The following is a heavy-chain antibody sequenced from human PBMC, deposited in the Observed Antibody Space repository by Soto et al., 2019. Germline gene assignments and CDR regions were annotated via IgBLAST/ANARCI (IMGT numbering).Heavy chain of an antibody. CDR2: LYSGGST. J-gene: IGHJ3*02. D-gene: IGHD3-10*01. CDR1: GLTVSSNY. Sequence: EVQLVETGGGLIQPGGSLRLSCAASGLTVSSNYMNWVRQAPGKGLEWVSVLYSGGSTHYAGSVKGRFIISRDNSKTTLYLQMNSLRVGDTAVYYCARDRPGDEGDGFDIWGHGTMVTVSS. V-gene: IGHV3-53*02. CDR3: ARDRPGDEGDGFDI.